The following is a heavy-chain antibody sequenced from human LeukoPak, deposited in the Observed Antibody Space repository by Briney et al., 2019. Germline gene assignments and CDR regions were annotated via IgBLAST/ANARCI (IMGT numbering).Heavy chain of an antibody. D-gene: IGHD1-14*01. CDR2: INHSGST. V-gene: IGHV4-34*01. CDR3: ARHPPTDGMVDY. J-gene: IGHJ4*02. CDR1: GGSFSGYY. Sequence: SETLSLTCAVYGGSFSGYYWSWIRQPPGKGLEWIGEINHSGSTNYNPSLKSRVTISVDTSKNQFSLKLSSVTAADTAVYYCARHPPTDGMVDYWGQGTLVTVSS.